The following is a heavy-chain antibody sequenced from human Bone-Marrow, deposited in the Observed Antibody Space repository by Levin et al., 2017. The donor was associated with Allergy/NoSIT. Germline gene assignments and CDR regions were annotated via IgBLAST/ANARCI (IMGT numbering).Heavy chain of an antibody. D-gene: IGHD3-3*01. J-gene: IGHJ4*02. CDR3: VKDLWSVLRFLEWLSNFDY. Sequence: GESLKISCSASGFTFSSYAMHWVRQAPGKGLEYVSAISSNGGSTYYADSVKGRFTISRDNSKNTLYLQMSSLRAEDTAVYYCVKDLWSVLRFLEWLSNFDYWGQGTLVTVSS. CDR1: GFTFSSYA. CDR2: ISSNGGST. V-gene: IGHV3-64D*06.